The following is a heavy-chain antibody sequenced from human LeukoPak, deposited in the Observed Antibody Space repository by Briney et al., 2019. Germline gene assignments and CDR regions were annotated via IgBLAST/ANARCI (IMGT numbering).Heavy chain of an antibody. Sequence: GGSLRLSCAASGFTFSSYEMNWVRQAPGKGLEWVSYISSSGSTIYYADSVKGRFTISRDNAKNSLYLQMNSLRAEDTAVYYCARRSEWLNKAFDIWGQGTMVTVSS. CDR2: ISSSGSTI. J-gene: IGHJ3*02. CDR3: ARRSEWLNKAFDI. V-gene: IGHV3-48*03. D-gene: IGHD3-3*01. CDR1: GFTFSSYE.